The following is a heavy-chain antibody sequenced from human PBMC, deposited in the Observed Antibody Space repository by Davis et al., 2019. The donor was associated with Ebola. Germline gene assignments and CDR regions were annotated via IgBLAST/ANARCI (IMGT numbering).Heavy chain of an antibody. CDR2: LYHGGGT. J-gene: IGHJ5*02. V-gene: IGHV4-59*08. CDR3: ARHFPPGLWELYWFDP. CDR1: GGYISGYY. Sequence: SETLSLTCTVSGGYISGYYWSWIRQPPGKGLEWIGNLYHGGGTNYSPSLKSRLTISVDTSKNQFSLKLSSVTAADTAVYYCARHFPPGLWELYWFDPWGQGTLVTVSS. D-gene: IGHD1-26*01.